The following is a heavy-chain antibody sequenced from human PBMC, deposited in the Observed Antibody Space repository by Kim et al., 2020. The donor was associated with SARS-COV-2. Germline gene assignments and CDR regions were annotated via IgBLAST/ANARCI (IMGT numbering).Heavy chain of an antibody. V-gene: IGHV1-18*01. Sequence: ASVKVSCKASGYTFTSYGINWVRQAPGQGLEWMGWISAYNGNTNYAQKLQGRVTMTTDTSTTTAYMELRSLRSDDTAVYYCARGQYSSSWYGVLDPGFDPWGQRTLVTVSS. CDR1: GYTFTSYG. CDR2: ISAYNGNT. J-gene: IGHJ5*02. D-gene: IGHD6-13*01. CDR3: ARGQYSSSWYGVLDPGFDP.